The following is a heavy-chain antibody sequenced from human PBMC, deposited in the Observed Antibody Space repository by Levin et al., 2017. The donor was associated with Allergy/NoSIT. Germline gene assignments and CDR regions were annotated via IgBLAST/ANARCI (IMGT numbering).Heavy chain of an antibody. V-gene: IGHV3-9*01. Sequence: AGGSLRLSCAASGFTFDDYAMHWVRQAPGKGLEWVSGISWNSGSIGYADSVKGRFTISRDNAKNSLYLQMNSLRPEDTALYYCARSPGYYYYYYYMDVWGQGTTVTVSS. J-gene: IGHJ6*03. CDR2: ISWNSGSI. CDR1: GFTFDDYA. CDR3: ARSPGYYYYYYYMDV. D-gene: IGHD1-1*01.